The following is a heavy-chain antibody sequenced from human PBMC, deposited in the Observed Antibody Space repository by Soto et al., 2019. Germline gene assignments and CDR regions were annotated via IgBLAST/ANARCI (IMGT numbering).Heavy chain of an antibody. CDR1: GFIFSSYS. V-gene: IGHV3-23*01. Sequence: EVQLLESGGGLEQPGGSQRLSCAASGFIFSSYSMSWVRQAPGQGLEWFSLISGSGSNTYYADSVRGRFTVSRDNSRSKLFLQMNGLRAEDTAIYYCARGRSQTAFSFEYWGQGTLVTVSA. J-gene: IGHJ4*02. CDR2: ISGSGSNT. CDR3: ARGRSQTAFSFEY.